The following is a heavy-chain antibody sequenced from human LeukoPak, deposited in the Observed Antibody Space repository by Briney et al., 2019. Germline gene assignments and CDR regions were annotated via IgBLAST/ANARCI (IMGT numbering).Heavy chain of an antibody. D-gene: IGHD6-19*01. CDR1: GGSFSGYY. Sequence: PSETLSLTCAVYGGSFSGYYWSWIRQPPGKGLEWIGEINHSGSTNCNPSLKSRVTISVDTSKNQFSLKLSSVTAADTAVYYCARMAAVAGTEAPTIYYFDYWGQGTLVTVSS. CDR2: INHSGST. J-gene: IGHJ4*02. CDR3: ARMAAVAGTEAPTIYYFDY. V-gene: IGHV4-34*01.